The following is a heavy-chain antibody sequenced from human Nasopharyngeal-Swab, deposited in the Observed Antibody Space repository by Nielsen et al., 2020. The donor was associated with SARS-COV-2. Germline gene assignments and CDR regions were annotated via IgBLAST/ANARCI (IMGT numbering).Heavy chain of an antibody. CDR3: AGYCSSTSCSRNYYYYYMDV. Sequence: GGSLRLSCAASGFTFSSYSMNWVRQAPGKGLEWVSYISSSSSTIYYADFVKDRFTISRDNAKNSLYLQMNSLRAEDTAVYYCAGYCSSTSCSRNYYYYYMDVWGKGTTVTVSS. D-gene: IGHD2-2*01. V-gene: IGHV3-48*04. CDR2: ISSSSSTI. CDR1: GFTFSSYS. J-gene: IGHJ6*03.